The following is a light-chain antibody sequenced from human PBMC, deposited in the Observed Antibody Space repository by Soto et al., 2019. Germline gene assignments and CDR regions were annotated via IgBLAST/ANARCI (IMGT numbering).Light chain of an antibody. Sequence: QSVLTQPASVSGSPGQSITISCTGTRSDLGSYTLVSWFQQYPGKAPKLMIFEGTKRPSGVSTRFSGSRSGITASLTISGLQVEDEAHYYCCSYAGSNTWIFGGGTKVTVL. CDR3: CSYAGSNTWI. V-gene: IGLV2-23*01. CDR2: EGT. CDR1: RSDLGSYTL. J-gene: IGLJ2*01.